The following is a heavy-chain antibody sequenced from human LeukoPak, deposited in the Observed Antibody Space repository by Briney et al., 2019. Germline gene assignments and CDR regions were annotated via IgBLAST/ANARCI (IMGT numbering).Heavy chain of an antibody. CDR2: IKQDGSEK. CDR1: GFTFSSYW. D-gene: IGHD4-17*01. CDR3: ARKMSYGDSFDY. Sequence: GGSLRLSCAASGFTFSSYWMSWVRQAPGKGLEWVANIKQDGSEKYYGDSVRGRFTISRDNAKNSLYLQMNSLRAEDTAVYYCARKMSYGDSFDYWGQGTLVTVSS. J-gene: IGHJ4*02. V-gene: IGHV3-7*01.